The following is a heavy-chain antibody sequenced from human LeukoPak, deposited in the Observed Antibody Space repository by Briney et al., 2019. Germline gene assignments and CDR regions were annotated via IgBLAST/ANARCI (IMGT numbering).Heavy chain of an antibody. D-gene: IGHD6-19*01. V-gene: IGHV4-59*01. Sequence: SETLSLTCTVSGGSISTYYWSWIRQPPGKGLEWIGYMYRTGSTNYNPSLKSRVTITPDTSKNQFSLRLTSVTAADTAVYYCAREGTYGWYNWFDPWGQGTLVTVPS. CDR2: MYRTGST. J-gene: IGHJ5*02. CDR3: AREGTYGWYNWFDP. CDR1: GGSISTYY.